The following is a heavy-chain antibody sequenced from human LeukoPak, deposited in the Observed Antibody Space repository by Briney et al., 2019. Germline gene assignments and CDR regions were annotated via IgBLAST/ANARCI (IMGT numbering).Heavy chain of an antibody. CDR2: INPNSGGT. V-gene: IGHV1-2*02. Sequence: GASVKVSCKASGYTFTGYYTHWVRQAPGQGLEWMGWINPNSGGTNYAQKFQGRVTMTRDTSISTAYMELSRLRSDDTAVYYCARDLSSSWLYYFDYWGQGTLVTVSS. J-gene: IGHJ4*02. CDR3: ARDLSSSWLYYFDY. CDR1: GYTFTGYY. D-gene: IGHD6-13*01.